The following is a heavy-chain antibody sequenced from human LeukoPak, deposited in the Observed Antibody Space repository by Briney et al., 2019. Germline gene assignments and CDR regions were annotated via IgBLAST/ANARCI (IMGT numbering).Heavy chain of an antibody. V-gene: IGHV3-23*01. CDR3: AKTLGAAAGSLRG. CDR2: ISGSGGST. D-gene: IGHD6-13*01. J-gene: IGHJ4*02. CDR1: GFTFSSYA. Sequence: GGSLRLSCAASGFTFSSYAMSWVRRAPGKGLEWVSAISGSGGSTYYADSEKGRFTISRDNSKNTLYLQMNSLRAEDTAVYYCAKTLGAAAGSLRGWGQGTLVTVSS.